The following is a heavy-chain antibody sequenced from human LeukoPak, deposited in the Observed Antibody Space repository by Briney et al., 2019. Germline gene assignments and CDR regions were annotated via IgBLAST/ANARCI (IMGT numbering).Heavy chain of an antibody. V-gene: IGHV3-33*01. CDR3: ARDGIAAAGRGKEDWFDP. J-gene: IGHJ5*02. Sequence: GRSLRLSCAASVFTFSSYGMHWVRQAPGEGLEWVAVIWYDGSNKYYADSVKGRFTISRDNSKNTLYLQMNSLRAEDTAVYYCARDGIAAAGRGKEDWFDPWGQGTLVTVSS. D-gene: IGHD6-13*01. CDR1: VFTFSSYG. CDR2: IWYDGSNK.